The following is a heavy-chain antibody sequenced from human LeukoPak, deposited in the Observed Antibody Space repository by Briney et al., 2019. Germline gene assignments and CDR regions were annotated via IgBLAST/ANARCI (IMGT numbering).Heavy chain of an antibody. Sequence: GGSLRLSCAASGFTFSCYAMSWVRQAPGKGLEWVSAISGSGSTIYYADSVKGRFTISRDNAKNSLYLQMNSLRAEDTAVYYCARQYYYDSSGSNAFDIWGQGTMVTVSS. J-gene: IGHJ3*02. CDR2: ISGSGSTI. V-gene: IGHV3-23*01. D-gene: IGHD3-22*01. CDR3: ARQYYYDSSGSNAFDI. CDR1: GFTFSCYA.